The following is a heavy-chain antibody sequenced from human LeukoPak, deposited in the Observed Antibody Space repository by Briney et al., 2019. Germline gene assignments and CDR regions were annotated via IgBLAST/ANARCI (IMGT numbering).Heavy chain of an antibody. J-gene: IGHJ6*03. V-gene: IGHV4-34*01. CDR3: ARGRAPQYYYGSGSYYYYYMDV. CDR2: INHSGST. CDR1: GGSFSGYY. D-gene: IGHD3-10*01. Sequence: KPSETLSLTCAVYGGSFSGYYWSWIRQPPGKGLEWIGEINHSGSTNYNPSLKSRVTTSVDTSKNQFSLKLSSVTAADTAVYYCARGRAPQYYYGSGSYYYYYMDVWGKGTTVTVSS.